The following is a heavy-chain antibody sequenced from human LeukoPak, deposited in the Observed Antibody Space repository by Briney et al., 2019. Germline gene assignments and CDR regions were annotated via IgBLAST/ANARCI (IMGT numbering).Heavy chain of an antibody. Sequence: GASVKVSCKTFGYTFTGYYMHWVRQASGQGLEWMGGIIPIFGTANYAQKFQGRVTITADESTSTAYMELSSLRSEDTAVYYCARSLRDYYDSSGYFPDAFDIWGQGTMVTVSS. CDR3: ARSLRDYYDSSGYFPDAFDI. CDR2: IIPIFGTA. CDR1: GYTFTGYY. D-gene: IGHD3-22*01. V-gene: IGHV1-69*13. J-gene: IGHJ3*02.